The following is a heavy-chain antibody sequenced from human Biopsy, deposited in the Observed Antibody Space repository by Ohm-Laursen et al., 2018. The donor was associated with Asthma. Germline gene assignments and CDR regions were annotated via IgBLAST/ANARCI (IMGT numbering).Heavy chain of an antibody. Sequence: GASVKVSCKASAYTFIGYHLHWVRQAPGAGLEWMGRINPNGGATIYAQKFQGRVTMTRDTSISTAYMELSRLTSDDTAVYYCARVQKSPGDRWFDPWGQGTLVTVSS. CDR2: INPNGGAT. CDR3: ARVQKSPGDRWFDP. CDR1: AYTFIGYH. V-gene: IGHV1-2*06. D-gene: IGHD7-27*01. J-gene: IGHJ5*02.